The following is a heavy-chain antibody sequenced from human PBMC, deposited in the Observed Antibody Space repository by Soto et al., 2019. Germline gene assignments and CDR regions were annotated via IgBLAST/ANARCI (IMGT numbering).Heavy chain of an antibody. CDR3: ARRGLYYYDSSGYYPDAFDI. CDR1: GGTFSSYA. D-gene: IGHD3-22*01. J-gene: IGHJ3*02. CDR2: IIPIFGTA. V-gene: IGHV1-69*13. Sequence: GASVKVSCKASGGTFSSYAISWVRQAPGQGLEWMGGIIPIFGTANYAQKFQGRVTITADESTSTAYIELSSLRSEDTAVYYCARRGLYYYDSSGYYPDAFDIWGQGTMVTVSS.